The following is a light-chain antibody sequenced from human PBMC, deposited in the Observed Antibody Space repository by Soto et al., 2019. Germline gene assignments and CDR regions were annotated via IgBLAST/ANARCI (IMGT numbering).Light chain of an antibody. Sequence: QPVLTQPPSASGTPGKTIAISCSGGSSNIGSHTVNWYQQLPGTAPRLLIYSNTQRPSGVPDRFSGSKSGTSASLAISGLQSEYEGDYYCAAWDDSLNGVVFGGGTKLTVL. CDR1: SSNIGSHT. CDR2: SNT. V-gene: IGLV1-44*01. J-gene: IGLJ2*01. CDR3: AAWDDSLNGVV.